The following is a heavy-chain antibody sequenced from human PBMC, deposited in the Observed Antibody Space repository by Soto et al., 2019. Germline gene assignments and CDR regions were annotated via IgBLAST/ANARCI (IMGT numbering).Heavy chain of an antibody. Sequence: QVQLVESGGGVVQPGRSLRLSCAASGFTFSSYGMNWVRQAPGKGLEWVAVISYDGSNIYYADSVKGRFTISRDNSKNTLYLAMNSLRAQDTAVYYWAKGLSYCGGDGYSHFDLWGRGTLVTVSS. CDR1: GFTFSSYG. CDR3: AKGLSYCGGDGYSHFDL. V-gene: IGHV3-30*18. J-gene: IGHJ2*01. CDR2: ISYDGSNI. D-gene: IGHD2-21*02.